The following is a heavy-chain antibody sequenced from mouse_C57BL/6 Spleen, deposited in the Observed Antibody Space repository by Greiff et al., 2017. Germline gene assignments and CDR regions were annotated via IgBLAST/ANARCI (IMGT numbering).Heavy chain of an antibody. D-gene: IGHD2-2*01. Sequence: QVQLQQPGAELVMPGASVKLSCKASGYTFTSYWIHWVKQRPGQGLEWIGEIDPSDSYTNYNQKFKGKSTLTVDKSSSTAYMQLSSLTSEDSAVYDCARGDGPPGFCDVWGTGTTVTVSS. CDR1: GYTFTSYW. CDR3: ARGDGPPGFCDV. CDR2: IDPSDSYT. V-gene: IGHV1-69*01. J-gene: IGHJ1*03.